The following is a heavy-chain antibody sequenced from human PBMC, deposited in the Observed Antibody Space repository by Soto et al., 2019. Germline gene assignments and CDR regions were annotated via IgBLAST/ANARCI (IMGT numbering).Heavy chain of an antibody. V-gene: IGHV1-18*04. CDR3: ATSYDSGFDP. D-gene: IGHD3-3*01. CDR1: GYSFSTYD. Sequence: LLLQSGAELKKPGASVKISCKASGYSFSTYDISWLRQAPGQQPEWMGRISPKSGNTNYAQKFQDRVTMTADTSLNTAYMELRGLRSDDTATYYCATSYDSGFDPWGQGTLVTVSA. CDR2: ISPKSGNT. J-gene: IGHJ5*02.